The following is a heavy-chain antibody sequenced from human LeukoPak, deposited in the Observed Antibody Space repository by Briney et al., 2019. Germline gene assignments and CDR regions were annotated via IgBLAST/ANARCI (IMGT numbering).Heavy chain of an antibody. CDR3: ASAAAAGTKSQDY. V-gene: IGHV3-21*01. Sequence: GGSLRLSCAASGFTFSSYSMNWVRQAPGKGLEWVSSISSSSSYIYYADSVKGRFTISRDNAKNLLYLQMNSLRAEDTAVYYCASAAAAGTKSQDYWGQGTLVTVSS. CDR1: GFTFSSYS. D-gene: IGHD6-13*01. CDR2: ISSSSSYI. J-gene: IGHJ4*02.